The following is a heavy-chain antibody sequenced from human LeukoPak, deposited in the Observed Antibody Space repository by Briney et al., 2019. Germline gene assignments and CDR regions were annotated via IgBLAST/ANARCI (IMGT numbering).Heavy chain of an antibody. CDR1: GFTFSSYS. CDR2: ISSSSSTI. V-gene: IGHV3-48*01. J-gene: IGHJ4*02. CDR3: ASARKWERPYY. Sequence: SGGSLRLSCAASGFTFSSYSMNWVRQAPGKGLEWVSYISSSSSTIYYADSVKGRFTVSRDNAKNSLYLQMNSLRAEDTAVYYCASARKWERPYYWGQGTLVTVSS. D-gene: IGHD1-26*01.